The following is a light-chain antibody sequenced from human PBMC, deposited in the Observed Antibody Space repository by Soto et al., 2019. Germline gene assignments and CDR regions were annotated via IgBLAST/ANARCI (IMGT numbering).Light chain of an antibody. CDR3: QQSYSTPSST. V-gene: IGKV1-39*01. CDR1: QSISSY. J-gene: IGKJ2*01. Sequence: DIQMTQSPSSLSASVGDRVTITCRASQSISSYLNWYQQKPGKAPKLLIYAASSLQSGLPSRFSGSGSGTDFTLTISSLQPEDFATYYCQQSYSTPSSTFGQGTKLEIK. CDR2: AAS.